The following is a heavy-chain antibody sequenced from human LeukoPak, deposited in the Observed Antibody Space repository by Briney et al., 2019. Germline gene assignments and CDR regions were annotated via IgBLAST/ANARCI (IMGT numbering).Heavy chain of an antibody. V-gene: IGHV4-39*01. D-gene: IGHD3-3*01. CDR3: ARQDYDFWSGYRNWFDP. Sequence: SETLSLTCTVSGGSISSGSYYWGWIRQPPGKGLEWIGSIYYSGSTYYNPSLKSRVTISVDTSKNQFSLKLSSVTAADTAVYYCARQDYDFWSGYRNWFDPWGQGTLVTVSS. CDR2: IYYSGST. CDR1: GGSISSGSYY. J-gene: IGHJ5*02.